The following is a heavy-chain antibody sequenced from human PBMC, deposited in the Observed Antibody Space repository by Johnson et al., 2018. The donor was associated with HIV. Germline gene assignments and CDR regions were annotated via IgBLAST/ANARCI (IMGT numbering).Heavy chain of an antibody. Sequence: VQLVESGGGVVQPGRSLRLSCAASGFTFSSYWMSWVRQAPGKGLEWVANIKQDGSEKYYVYSVKGRFTISRDNAKNSLYVQMNSLKTEDTAVYYCTRRYSISSRGYDIWGQGTLVTVSS. CDR2: IKQDGSEK. V-gene: IGHV3-7*03. D-gene: IGHD6-6*01. CDR3: TRRYSISSRGYDI. J-gene: IGHJ3*02. CDR1: GFTFSSYW.